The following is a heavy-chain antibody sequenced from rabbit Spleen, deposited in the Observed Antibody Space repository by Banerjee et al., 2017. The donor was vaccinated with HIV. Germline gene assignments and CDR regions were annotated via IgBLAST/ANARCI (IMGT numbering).Heavy chain of an antibody. V-gene: IGHV1S7*01. CDR2: IAPVFGIT. J-gene: IGHJ4*01. CDR3: ARDGAGSSYFNL. CDR1: GFTLSNYY. D-gene: IGHD8-1*01. Sequence: QLVESGGGLVRPGGSLKLSCTASGFTLSNYYMNWVRQAPGKGLEWIAYIAPVFGITYYANWVNGRFTISSHNAQNTLYLQLNSLTAADTATYFCARDGAGSSYFNLWGPGTLVTVS.